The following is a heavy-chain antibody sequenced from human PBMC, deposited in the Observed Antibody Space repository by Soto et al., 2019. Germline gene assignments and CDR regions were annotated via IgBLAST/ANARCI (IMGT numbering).Heavy chain of an antibody. V-gene: IGHV1-69*13. D-gene: IGHD3-22*01. J-gene: IGHJ5*02. CDR1: GGTFSSYV. Sequence: GSSVKVSCKASGGTFSSYVISWVRQAPGQGLEWMGGIIPIFGTANYAQKFQGRVTITADESTSTAYMELSSLRSEDTAVYYCARTLPYYYDSSGKNWFDPWGQGTLVTVSS. CDR3: ARTLPYYYDSSGKNWFDP. CDR2: IIPIFGTA.